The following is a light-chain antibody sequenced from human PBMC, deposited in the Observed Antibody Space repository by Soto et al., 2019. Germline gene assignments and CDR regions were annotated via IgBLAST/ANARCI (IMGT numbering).Light chain of an antibody. CDR3: SSYTSSSTLEV. V-gene: IGLV2-14*01. CDR2: EVS. J-gene: IGLJ1*01. CDR1: SSDVGGYNY. Sequence: QSVLTQPASVSGSPGQSITISCTGTSSDVGGYNYVSWYQQHPGKAPKLMIYEVSNRPSGVSNRFSGSKSGNTASLTISGLLAEDDADYYCSSYTSSSTLEVFGTGTKLTVL.